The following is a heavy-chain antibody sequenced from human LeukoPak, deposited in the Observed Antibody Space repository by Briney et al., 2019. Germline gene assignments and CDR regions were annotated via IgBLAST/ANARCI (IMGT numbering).Heavy chain of an antibody. J-gene: IGHJ4*02. CDR3: ARETFHCTTTICYPYYFDF. D-gene: IGHD2-2*01. V-gene: IGHV4-31*03. CDR1: GGSINTGDYY. CDR2: IYHSGNT. Sequence: SETLSLTCSVSGGSINTGDYYWSWIRQHPGTGLGWVGYIYHSGNTYYNPSLRSRLTISVDTSKNQFSLKLSSVTAADTAVYYCARETFHCTTTICYPYYFDFWGQGILVTVSS.